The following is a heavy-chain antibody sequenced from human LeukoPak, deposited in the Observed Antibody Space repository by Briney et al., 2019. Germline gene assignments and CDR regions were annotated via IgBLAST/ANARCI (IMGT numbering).Heavy chain of an antibody. CDR1: GFTFGSHA. CDR2: IFGSGGSP. V-gene: IGHV3-23*01. D-gene: IGHD5-18*01. J-gene: IGHJ4*02. CDR3: GKTTVGYSSGQKPAWPVDY. Sequence: GGSLRLSCEASGFTFGSHAMYWVRQSPGKGLEWVAGIFGSGGSPHYADSVKGRFTISRDNSRNTVYLQINSLRDDDTAVYYCGKTTVGYSSGQKPAWPVDYWGQGTLVTVSS.